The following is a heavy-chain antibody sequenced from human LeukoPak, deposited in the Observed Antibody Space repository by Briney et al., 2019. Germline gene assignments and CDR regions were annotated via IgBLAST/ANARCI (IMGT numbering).Heavy chain of an antibody. CDR1: GGSISSYY. CDR2: ISYSGST. D-gene: IGHD6-13*01. J-gene: IGHJ5*02. CDR3: GRVFYSSNWNLFDP. Sequence: SETLSLTCTVSGGSISSYYWSWIRQPPEKGLEWIGYISYSGSTNYNPSLNSRVTISVDTSKNQFSLKLTSVTAADTAVYYCGRVFYSSNWNLFDPWGQGTLVTVSS. V-gene: IGHV4-59*01.